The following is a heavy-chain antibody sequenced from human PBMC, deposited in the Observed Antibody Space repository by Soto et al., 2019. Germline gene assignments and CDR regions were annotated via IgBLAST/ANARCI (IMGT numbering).Heavy chain of an antibody. D-gene: IGHD3-16*01. CDR3: ARGFNLGEGSYYEDYGMDV. J-gene: IGHJ6*02. CDR2: INAGNGNT. V-gene: IGHV1-3*01. Sequence: QVQLVQSGAEVKKPGASVKVSYKASGYTFTSYAMHWVRQAPGQRLEWMGWINAGNGNTKYSQKFQGRVTITRDTSASTAYMELSSLRSEDTAVYYCARGFNLGEGSYYEDYGMDVWGQGTTVTVSS. CDR1: GYTFTSYA.